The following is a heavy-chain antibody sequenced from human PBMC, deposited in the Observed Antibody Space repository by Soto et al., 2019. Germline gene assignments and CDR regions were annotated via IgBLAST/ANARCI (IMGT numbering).Heavy chain of an antibody. D-gene: IGHD3-9*01. V-gene: IGHV4-34*01. Sequence: SETLSLTCAVYGGSFSGYYWSWIRQPPGKGLEWIGEINHSGSTNYNPSLKSRVTISVDTSKNQFSLKLSSVTAADTAVYYCARGGTDILTGTKRAFDIWGQGTMVTVSS. CDR1: GGSFSGYY. CDR2: INHSGST. J-gene: IGHJ3*02. CDR3: ARGGTDILTGTKRAFDI.